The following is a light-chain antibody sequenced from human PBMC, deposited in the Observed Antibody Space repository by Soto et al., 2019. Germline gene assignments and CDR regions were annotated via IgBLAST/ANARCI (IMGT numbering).Light chain of an antibody. V-gene: IGLV2-14*01. CDR2: DVS. Sequence: QSALTQPASVSGSPGQSITISCTGTSSDVGGYNYVSWYQQHPGKAPKLMIYDVSNRPSGVSNRFSGSKSGNTASLTISGLQAEDEADYYFSSYTRSSTSVVFGGVTKLTVL. CDR1: SSDVGGYNY. J-gene: IGLJ2*01. CDR3: SSYTRSSTSVV.